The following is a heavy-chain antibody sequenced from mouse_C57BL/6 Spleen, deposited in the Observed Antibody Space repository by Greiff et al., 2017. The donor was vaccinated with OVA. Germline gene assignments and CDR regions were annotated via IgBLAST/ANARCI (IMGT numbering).Heavy chain of an antibody. J-gene: IGHJ2*01. CDR2: ISSGSSTI. CDR1: GFTFSDYG. V-gene: IGHV5-17*01. CDR3: ARANWENYFDY. Sequence: EVQLKESGGGLVKPGGSLKLSCAASGFTFSDYGMHWVRQAPEKGLEWVAYISSGSSTIYYADTVKGRFTISRDNAKNTLFLQMTSLRSEDTAMYYCARANWENYFDYWGQGTTLTVSS. D-gene: IGHD4-1*01.